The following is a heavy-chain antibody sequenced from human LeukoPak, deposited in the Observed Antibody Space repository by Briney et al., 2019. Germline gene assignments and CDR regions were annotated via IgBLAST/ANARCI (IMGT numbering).Heavy chain of an antibody. CDR3: VRDIAGSEYDNSGVY. V-gene: IGHV1-2*02. CDR1: GYTFTGYY. D-gene: IGHD3-22*01. J-gene: IGHJ4*02. CDR2: INPKRGDT. Sequence: GASLKVSCKASGYTFTGYYIHWVRQAPGQGLEWMGWINPKRGDTDYAQRFQGRITMARDTSMSTAFMELYSLTSDDTAVYYCVRDIAGSEYDNSGVYWGRGTLVTVS.